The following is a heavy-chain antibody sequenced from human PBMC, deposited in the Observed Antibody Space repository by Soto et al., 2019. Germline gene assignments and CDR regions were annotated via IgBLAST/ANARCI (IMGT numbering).Heavy chain of an antibody. J-gene: IGHJ6*02. CDR3: ASVLELHYYYGMDV. CDR2: IIPIFGTA. Sequence: QVQLVQSGAEVKKPGSSVKVSCKASGGTFSSYAISWVRQAPGQGLEWMGGIIPIFGTANYAQKFQGRVTITADESTSTAYMERSSLRSEDTAVYYCASVLELHYYYGMDVWGQGTTVTVSS. V-gene: IGHV1-69*12. CDR1: GGTFSSYA. D-gene: IGHD1-7*01.